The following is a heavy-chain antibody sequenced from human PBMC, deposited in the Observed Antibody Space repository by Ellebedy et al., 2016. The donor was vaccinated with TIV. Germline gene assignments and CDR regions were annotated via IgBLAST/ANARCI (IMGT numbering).Heavy chain of an antibody. Sequence: GESLKIPCAASGFTFSTFAMSWGRAAPGKGPEWVSRITSSGDNTYHADSVKGRFTISRDDSKSTVYLQMNSLRAEDTAVYYCEKGGWLDYWGQGTLVIVSS. CDR1: GFTFSTFA. CDR3: EKGGWLDY. V-gene: IGHV3-23*01. CDR2: ITSSGDNT. J-gene: IGHJ4*02. D-gene: IGHD6-19*01.